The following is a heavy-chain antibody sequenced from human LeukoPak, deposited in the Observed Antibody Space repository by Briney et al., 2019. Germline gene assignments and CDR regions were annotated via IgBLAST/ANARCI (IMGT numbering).Heavy chain of an antibody. CDR2: INHSGST. D-gene: IGHD6-6*01. CDR3: ARGLRAARAVRY. Sequence: SETLSLTCAVYGGSFSGYYWSWIRQPPGKGLEWIGEINHSGSTNYNPSLKSRVTISVDTSKNQFSLKLSSVTAADTAAYYCARGLRAARAVRYWGQGTLVTVSS. CDR1: GGSFSGYY. V-gene: IGHV4-34*01. J-gene: IGHJ4*02.